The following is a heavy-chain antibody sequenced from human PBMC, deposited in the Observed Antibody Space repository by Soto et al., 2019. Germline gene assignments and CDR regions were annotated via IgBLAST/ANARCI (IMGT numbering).Heavy chain of an antibody. CDR2: IIPIFCTA. Sequence: ASVQVSLKACRVAFGSCARRCVRQATGQGLEWMGGIIPIFCTANYAQKFQGIVTVTADESTSTAYMELSSLRSEDTAVYYCAREFHSSGYYHMDVWGQGTTVTVSS. CDR3: AREFHSSGYYHMDV. V-gene: IGHV1-69*01. D-gene: IGHD3-22*01. J-gene: IGHJ6*02. CDR1: RVAFGSCA.